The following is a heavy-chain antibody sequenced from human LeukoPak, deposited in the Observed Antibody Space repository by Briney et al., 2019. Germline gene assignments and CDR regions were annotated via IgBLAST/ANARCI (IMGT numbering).Heavy chain of an antibody. V-gene: IGHV4-59*08. CDR3: ARRGGHGGSFDY. D-gene: IGHD4-23*01. CDR1: GGSISSYY. J-gene: IGHJ4*02. CDR2: IYYSGSGST. Sequence: KASETLSLTCTVSGGSISSYYWSWIRQPPGTGLEWIGYIYYSGSGSTNYNPSLKSRVSISVDTSKNHFSLKLSSVTAADTAVYYCARRGGHGGSFDYWGQGTLVTVSS.